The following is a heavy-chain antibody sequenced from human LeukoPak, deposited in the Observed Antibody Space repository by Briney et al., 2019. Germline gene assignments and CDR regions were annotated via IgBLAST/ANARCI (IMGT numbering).Heavy chain of an antibody. CDR3: ARDYSSGWYGLGAFDI. Sequence: KSGGSLRLSCAASGFTFSSYSMNWVRQAPGKGLEWVSSISSSSSYIYYADSVKGRFTISRDNAKNSLYLQMNSLRAEDTAVYYCARDYSSGWYGLGAFDIWGQRTMVTVSS. D-gene: IGHD6-19*01. CDR1: GFTFSSYS. J-gene: IGHJ3*02. CDR2: ISSSSSYI. V-gene: IGHV3-21*01.